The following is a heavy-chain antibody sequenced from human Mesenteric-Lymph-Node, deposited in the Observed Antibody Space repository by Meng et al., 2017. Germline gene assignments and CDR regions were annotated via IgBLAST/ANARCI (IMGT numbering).Heavy chain of an antibody. CDR3: ARTREAYGGYYYYGMDV. Sequence: GESLKISCAASGFTFSSYSMNWVRQAPGKGLEWVSSNSSSSSYIYYADSVKGRFTISRDNAKNSLYLQMNSLRAEDTAVYYCARTREAYGGYYYYGMDVWGQGTTVTVSS. D-gene: IGHD3-16*01. CDR1: GFTFSSYS. J-gene: IGHJ6*02. CDR2: NSSSSSYI. V-gene: IGHV3-21*01.